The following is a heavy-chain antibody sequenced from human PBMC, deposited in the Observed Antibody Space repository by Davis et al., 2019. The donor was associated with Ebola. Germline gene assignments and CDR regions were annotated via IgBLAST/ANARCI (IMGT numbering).Heavy chain of an antibody. Sequence: PGGSLRLSCAASGFTFDVYTMNWVRQGPGKGLEWVASISNGGAYIFYANSVKGSFTISRDNAKKFLYLQMDRLRVEDTGTYFCASVYSGYDWGQGTQVVVSS. CDR3: ASVYSGYD. D-gene: IGHD5-12*01. CDR2: ISNGGAYI. V-gene: IGHV3-21*01. CDR1: GFTFDVYT. J-gene: IGHJ4*02.